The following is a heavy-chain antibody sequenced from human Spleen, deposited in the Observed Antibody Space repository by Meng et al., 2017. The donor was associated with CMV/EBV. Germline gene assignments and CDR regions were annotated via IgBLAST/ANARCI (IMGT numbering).Heavy chain of an antibody. CDR2: IDYDGRNQ. CDR3: AKEGRGYSLEY. V-gene: IGHV3-30*02. CDR1: GFIFSSFG. J-gene: IGHJ4*02. D-gene: IGHD5-18*01. Sequence: GESLKISCAASGFIFSSFGMHWVRQAPGKGLEWVTFIDYDGRNQYYVESVKGRFIISRDNSKNTVYLQMNFLVTEDTAIYFCAKEGRGYSLEYWGPGSVVTVSS.